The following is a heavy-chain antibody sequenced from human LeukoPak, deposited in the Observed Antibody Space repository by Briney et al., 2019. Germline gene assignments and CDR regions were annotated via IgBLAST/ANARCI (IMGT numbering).Heavy chain of an antibody. CDR2: IWYDGSNK. D-gene: IGHD2-2*01. Sequence: PGGSLRLSCAASGVTFSSYGMHWVRQAPGKGLEWVAVIWYDGSNKYYADSVKGRFTISRDNSKNTLYLQMNSLRAEDTAVYYCARDKYPGKSDWFDPWGQGTLVTVSS. CDR3: ARDKYPGKSDWFDP. V-gene: IGHV3-33*01. CDR1: GVTFSSYG. J-gene: IGHJ5*02.